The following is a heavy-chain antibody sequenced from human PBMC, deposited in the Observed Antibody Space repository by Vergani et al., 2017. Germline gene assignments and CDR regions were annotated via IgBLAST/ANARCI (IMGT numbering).Heavy chain of an antibody. CDR1: FDSIRNLY. V-gene: IGHV4-59*11. CDR2: IHYSENT. D-gene: IGHD3-22*01. CDR3: TRGWYYDSIAYWAY. Sequence: QVQLQESGPGLVKSSETLSLTCSVSFDSIRNLYCNWIRQPPGKGLEWIGSIHYSENTNYNPSLKTRVTISVDTSKNQFSLTLTSVTAEDTAVYYCTRGWYYDSIAYWAYWGQGTLVTVSS. J-gene: IGHJ4*02.